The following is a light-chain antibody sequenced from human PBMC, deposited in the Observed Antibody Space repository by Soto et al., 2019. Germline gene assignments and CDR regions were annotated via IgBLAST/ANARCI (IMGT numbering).Light chain of an antibody. CDR3: QQYDSSHLT. CDR1: QNVNSRY. Sequence: ENVLTQSPGTLSLSPGERATLSCRASQNVNSRYLAWYQQKPGQAPSLLVYATSSRAAGIPDRFSGSGSGTDFTLTISRLEPEDFAVYYCQQYDSSHLTFGGGTKMEIK. CDR2: ATS. V-gene: IGKV3-20*01. J-gene: IGKJ4*01.